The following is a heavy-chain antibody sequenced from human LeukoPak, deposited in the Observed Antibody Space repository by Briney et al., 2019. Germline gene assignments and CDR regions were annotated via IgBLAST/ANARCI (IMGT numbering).Heavy chain of an antibody. CDR2: IYSGGST. V-gene: IGHV3-53*01. Sequence: GGSLRLSCADSGFTVSSNYMSRVRQAPGKGLEWVSVIYSGGSTYYADSVKGRFTISRDNSKNTLYLQMNSLRAEDTAVYYCARGKYTSSGYYYWYFDLWGRGTLVTVSS. D-gene: IGHD3-22*01. CDR3: ARGKYTSSGYYYWYFDL. J-gene: IGHJ2*01. CDR1: GFTVSSNY.